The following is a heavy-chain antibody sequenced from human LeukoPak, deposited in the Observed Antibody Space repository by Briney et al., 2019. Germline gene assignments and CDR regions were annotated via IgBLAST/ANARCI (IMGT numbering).Heavy chain of an antibody. D-gene: IGHD6-13*01. J-gene: IGHJ3*02. CDR2: IKQDGSEK. V-gene: IGHV3-7*01. Sequence: PGGSLRLSCAASGFTFSSYWMSWVRQAPGKGLEWVANIKQDGSEKYYVDSVKGRFTISRDNAKNSLYLQMNSLRAEDTAVYYCAGIAADGRSDAFDIWGQGTMVTVSS. CDR1: GFTFSSYW. CDR3: AGIAADGRSDAFDI.